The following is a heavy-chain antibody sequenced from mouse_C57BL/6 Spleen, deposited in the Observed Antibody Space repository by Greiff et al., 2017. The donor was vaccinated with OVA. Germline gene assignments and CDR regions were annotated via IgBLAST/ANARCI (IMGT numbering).Heavy chain of an antibody. CDR3: ARSVWSVGEYYAMDY. CDR2: INPGSGGT. D-gene: IGHD2-10*02. Sequence: VLLVESGAELVRPGTSVKVSCKASGYAFTSYLIEWVKQRPGRGLEWIGGINPGSGGTNYNEKFKGKATLTADKSSSTAYMQLSSLTSEDSAVYFGARSVWSVGEYYAMDYWGQGTSVTVSS. CDR1: GYAFTSYL. V-gene: IGHV1-54*01. J-gene: IGHJ4*01.